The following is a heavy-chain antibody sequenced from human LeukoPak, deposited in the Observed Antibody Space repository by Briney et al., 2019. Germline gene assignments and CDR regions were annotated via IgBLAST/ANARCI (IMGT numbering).Heavy chain of an antibody. CDR3: ASAEPRGIIWYPY. CDR1: GASISSNNW. Sequence: SGTLSLTCAVSGASISSNNWWWSWVRQPPGKRLEWIGEIYHSGSTNYNPSLKSRVTMSVDKSKNQFSLKLSSVTAADTAVYYCASAEPRGIIWYPYWGQGTLVTVFS. V-gene: IGHV4-4*02. CDR2: IYHSGST. D-gene: IGHD6-13*01. J-gene: IGHJ4*02.